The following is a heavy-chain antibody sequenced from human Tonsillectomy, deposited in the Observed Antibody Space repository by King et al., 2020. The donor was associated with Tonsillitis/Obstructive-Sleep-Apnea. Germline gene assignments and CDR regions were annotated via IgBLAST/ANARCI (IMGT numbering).Heavy chain of an antibody. V-gene: IGHV3-7*01. CDR2: IDQDGNEK. J-gene: IGHJ4*02. Sequence: VQLVESGGGWVQPGGSLRLSCAASGFTFNGYWMSWVRQAPGKGLEGVANIDQDGNEKYYVDSVKGRFTISRDNAGYSLYLQMNGLRAEDTAVYYCATDPPGWGQGTLVTVSS. D-gene: IGHD1-14*01. CDR1: GFTFNGYW. CDR3: ATDPPG.